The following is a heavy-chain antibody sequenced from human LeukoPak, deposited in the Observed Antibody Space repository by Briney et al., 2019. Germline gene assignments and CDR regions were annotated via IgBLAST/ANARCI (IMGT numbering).Heavy chain of an antibody. D-gene: IGHD2-15*01. J-gene: IGHJ2*01. CDR2: IKQDGSEK. V-gene: IGHV3-7*01. CDR1: GFTFSSYW. CDR3: ARDRVVVVAGYWYFDL. Sequence: GGSLSLSCAASGFTFSSYWMSWVRQAPGKGLEWVANIKQDGSEKYYVDSVKGRFTISRENAKNSLYLQMNSLRAEDTAVYYCARDRVVVVAGYWYFDLWGRGTLVTVSS.